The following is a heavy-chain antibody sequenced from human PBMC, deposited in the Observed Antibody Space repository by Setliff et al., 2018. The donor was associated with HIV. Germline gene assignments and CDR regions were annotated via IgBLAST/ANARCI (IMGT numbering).Heavy chain of an antibody. CDR1: GFTFSAHG. D-gene: IGHD4-4*01. CDR3: AKDGDYRNGDYDAFDI. J-gene: IGHJ3*02. V-gene: IGHV3-30*02. Sequence: PGESLKISCAASGFTFSAHGMHWVRQAPGKGLEWVAFMKYDESSEYYADSVKGRVTISRDNSKNTVDLQMNSLRTEDTAVYYCAKDGDYRNGDYDAFDIWGLGTMVTVSS. CDR2: MKYDESSE.